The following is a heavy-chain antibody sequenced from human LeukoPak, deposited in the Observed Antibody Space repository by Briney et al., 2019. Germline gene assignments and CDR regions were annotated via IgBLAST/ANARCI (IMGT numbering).Heavy chain of an antibody. CDR1: GYTFTSYG. J-gene: IGHJ4*02. Sequence: ASVKVSCKASGYTFTSYGISWVRQAPGQGLEWMGWINTNIGNPTYAQGFTGRFVFSLDTSVSTAYLQISSLKSEDTAVYYCAKDRGERSYSYDYWGQGTLVTVSS. D-gene: IGHD1-26*01. CDR3: AKDRGERSYSYDY. CDR2: INTNIGNP. V-gene: IGHV7-4-1*02.